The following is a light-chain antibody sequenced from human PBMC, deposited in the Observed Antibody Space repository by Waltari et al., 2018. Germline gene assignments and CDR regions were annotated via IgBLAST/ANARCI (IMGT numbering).Light chain of an antibody. CDR3: SSYTSSSTYV. J-gene: IGLJ1*01. Sequence: QSALTQPASVSGSPGQSITLPCPGTSSDLGGYNFVPWYQQYPGKVPKLMIYDVGNRPSGVSNRFSGSKSGNTASLTISGLQAGDEADYYCSSYTSSSTYVFGTGTQVTVL. CDR1: SSDLGGYNF. V-gene: IGLV2-14*01. CDR2: DVG.